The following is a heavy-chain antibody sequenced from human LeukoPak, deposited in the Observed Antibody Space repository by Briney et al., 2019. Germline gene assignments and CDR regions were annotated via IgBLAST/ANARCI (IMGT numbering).Heavy chain of an antibody. CDR1: GFTFSSYA. Sequence: GGSLRLSCAASGFTFSSYAMSWVRQAPGKGLEWVSAISGSGGSTYYADSVKGRFTISRDNSNNTLYLQMNSLRAEDTAVYYCAKDGYYYDSSGNWFDPWGQGTLVTVSS. CDR2: ISGSGGST. CDR3: AKDGYYYDSSGNWFDP. D-gene: IGHD3-22*01. V-gene: IGHV3-23*01. J-gene: IGHJ5*02.